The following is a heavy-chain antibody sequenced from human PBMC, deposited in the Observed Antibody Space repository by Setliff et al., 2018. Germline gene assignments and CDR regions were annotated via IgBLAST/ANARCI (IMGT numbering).Heavy chain of an antibody. J-gene: IGHJ4*02. CDR1: GYTFTEYS. CDR3: AKVNYYDKSAYLPFDY. V-gene: IGHV1-2*02. D-gene: IGHD3-22*01. Sequence: GASVQVSCKASGYTFTEYSIHWVRQAPGQGLEWMGWINPNTGGSNYAQKFQGRVTMTTDTSISTAYMEMSRLTSDDTAVYYCAKVNYYDKSAYLPFDYWGQGTQVTSPQ. CDR2: INPNTGGS.